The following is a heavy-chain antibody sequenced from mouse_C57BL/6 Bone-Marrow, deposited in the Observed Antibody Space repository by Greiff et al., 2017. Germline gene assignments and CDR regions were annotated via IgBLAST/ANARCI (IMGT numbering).Heavy chain of an antibody. CDR2: INPNTGGT. CDR1: GYSFTDYY. CDR3: ARGDSGGCAY. J-gene: IGHJ3*01. V-gene: IGHV1-42*01. Sequence: EVQLQQSGPELVKPGASVKISCKASGYSFTDYYMNWVKQSPEKSLEWIGEINPNTGGTTYNQKFKAKATLTVDKSSSTAYMQLKSLTSEDSAVXHCARGDSGGCAYWGQGTLVTVSA. D-gene: IGHD1-3*01.